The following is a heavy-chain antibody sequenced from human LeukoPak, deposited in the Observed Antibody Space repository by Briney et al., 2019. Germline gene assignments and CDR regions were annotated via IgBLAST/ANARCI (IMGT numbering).Heavy chain of an antibody. J-gene: IGHJ6*03. Sequence: SETLSLTCAVYGGSFSDYYWSWIRQPPGKGLEWIGEINHSGSTNYNPSLKSRVTISVDTSKNQFSLKLSSVTAADTAVYYCARVLRQLVRYYYYYMDVWGKGTTVTVSS. V-gene: IGHV4-34*01. CDR1: GGSFSDYY. D-gene: IGHD6-6*01. CDR3: ARVLRQLVRYYYYYMDV. CDR2: INHSGST.